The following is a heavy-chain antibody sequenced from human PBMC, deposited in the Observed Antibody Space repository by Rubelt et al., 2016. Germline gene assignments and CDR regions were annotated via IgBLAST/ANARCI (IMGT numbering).Heavy chain of an antibody. J-gene: IGHJ4*02. D-gene: IGHD3-3*01. Sequence: QLQLQESGPGLVKPSETLSLACTVSDASIRSNSYYWGWIRQPPGKGLEYIGSMYYSGDTYYNPSLTSRVTMSLDASNNQFTLKLTSVTAADSAVYYCARGMESTLFYFDSWGLGTLVTVSS. CDR3: ARGMESTLFYFDS. CDR1: DASIRSNSYY. CDR2: MYYSGDT. V-gene: IGHV4-39*07.